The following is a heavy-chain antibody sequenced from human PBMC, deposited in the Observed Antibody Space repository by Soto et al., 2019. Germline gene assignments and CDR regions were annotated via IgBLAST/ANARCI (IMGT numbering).Heavy chain of an antibody. Sequence: QVQLQESGPGLVKPSQTLSLTCTVSGGSISSGGYYWSWIRQHPGKGLEWIGYIYYSGSTYYNPSLKSRVTISVDTSKNQFSLKLSYVTAADTAVYYCARLLNYDSSGYYYGAIFDYWGQGTLVTVSS. CDR1: GGSISSGGYY. CDR2: IYYSGST. J-gene: IGHJ4*02. CDR3: ARLLNYDSSGYYYGAIFDY. D-gene: IGHD3-22*01. V-gene: IGHV4-31*03.